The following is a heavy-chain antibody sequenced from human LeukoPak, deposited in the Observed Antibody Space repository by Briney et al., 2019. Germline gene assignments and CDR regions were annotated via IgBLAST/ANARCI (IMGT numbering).Heavy chain of an antibody. Sequence: SETLSLTCTVSGGSISSGGNYWSWLRQLPGRGLEWIGYIYYVGNTNYNPSLKSRLSMSVDTSNNQFSLRLTSVTAADTAVYYCARVEVIGSTRYFDYWGQGAMVSVSS. CDR3: ARVEVIGSTRYFDY. D-gene: IGHD3-16*02. J-gene: IGHJ4*02. CDR2: IYYVGNT. CDR1: GGSISSGGNY. V-gene: IGHV4-31*03.